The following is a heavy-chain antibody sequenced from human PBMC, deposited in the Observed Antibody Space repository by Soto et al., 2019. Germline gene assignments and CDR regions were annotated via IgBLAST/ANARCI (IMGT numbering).Heavy chain of an antibody. CDR2: IWYDGSNK. V-gene: IGHV3-33*01. Sequence: GGSLRLSCAASGFTFSSYGMHWVRQAPGKGLEWVAVIWYDGSNKYYADSVKGRFTISRDNSKNTLYLQMNSLRAEDTAVYYCARDTRGWFGELFNYYGMDVWGQGTTVTVSS. CDR3: ARDTRGWFGELFNYYGMDV. CDR1: GFTFSSYG. J-gene: IGHJ6*02. D-gene: IGHD3-10*01.